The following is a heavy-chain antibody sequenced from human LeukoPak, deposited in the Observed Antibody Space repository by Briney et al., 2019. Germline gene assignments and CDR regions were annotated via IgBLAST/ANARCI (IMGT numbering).Heavy chain of an antibody. D-gene: IGHD5-12*01. V-gene: IGHV4-34*01. CDR3: ARGLYTGYPTD. CDR1: GGSLTNYY. CDR2: INHSGST. Sequence: PSETLSLTCAVSGGSLTNYYWSWIRQPPGKGPEWIGEINHSGSTNNNPSLKSRITISVDTSKNQFSLKLRSVTAADSAVYYCARGLYTGYPTDWGQGTLVTVSS. J-gene: IGHJ4*02.